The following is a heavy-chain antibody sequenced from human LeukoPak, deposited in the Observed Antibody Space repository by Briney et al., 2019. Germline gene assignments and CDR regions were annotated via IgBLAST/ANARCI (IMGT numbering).Heavy chain of an antibody. CDR2: ISSSGST. CDR1: GGSISNYY. Sequence: SETLSLTCTVSGGSISNYYWSWIRQPAGKGLEWIGRISSSGSTNYNPSLKSRVTISVDTSKNQFSLKLSSVTAADTAVYFCARGPYSYDSSGAFDIWGQGTMVTVSS. D-gene: IGHD3-22*01. J-gene: IGHJ3*02. V-gene: IGHV4-4*07. CDR3: ARGPYSYDSSGAFDI.